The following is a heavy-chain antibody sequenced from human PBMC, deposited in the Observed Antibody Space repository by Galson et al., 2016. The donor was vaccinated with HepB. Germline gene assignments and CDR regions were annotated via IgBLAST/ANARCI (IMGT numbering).Heavy chain of an antibody. CDR2: VSHSGTT. Sequence: SETLSLTCGVPGDSINSNYWWSWVRQSPEKGLEWIGEVSHSGTTNYAPSLKSRVTISLDKSKTQFSLKLDSVTAADTAVYFCARVKRFTIFGGLDKIDAFDLWGQGTKVTVSS. V-gene: IGHV4-4*02. CDR3: ARVKRFTIFGGLDKIDAFDL. D-gene: IGHD3-3*01. CDR1: GDSINSNYW. J-gene: IGHJ3*01.